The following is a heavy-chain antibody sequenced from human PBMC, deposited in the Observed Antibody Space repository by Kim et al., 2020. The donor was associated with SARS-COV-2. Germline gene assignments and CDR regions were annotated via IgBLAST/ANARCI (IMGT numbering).Heavy chain of an antibody. Sequence: ASVKVSCKASGYTFTGYYMHWVRQAPGQGLEWMGRINPNSGGTNYAQKFQGRVTMTRDTSISTAYMELSRLRSDDTAVYYCARGGSSYGDYLGYDAFDIWGQGTMVTVSS. CDR1: GYTFTGYY. J-gene: IGHJ3*02. D-gene: IGHD4-17*01. CDR2: INPNSGGT. V-gene: IGHV1-2*06. CDR3: ARGGSSYGDYLGYDAFDI.